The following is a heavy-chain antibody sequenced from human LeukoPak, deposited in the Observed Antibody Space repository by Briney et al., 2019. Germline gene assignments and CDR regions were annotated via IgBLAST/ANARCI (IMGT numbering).Heavy chain of an antibody. CDR2: ISPYNGYT. J-gene: IGHJ6*02. V-gene: IGHV1-18*04. Sequence: ASVKVSCKASGYTFSTYGISWVRQAPGQGLEWMGWISPYNGYTDYAQKFQGRVTMTTDTSTSTAFMDLRGLRSDDSAVYYCGRDRTKVPLDRTDVWGQGTTVTVSS. CDR1: GYTFSTYG. CDR3: GRDRTKVPLDRTDV. D-gene: IGHD4/OR15-4a*01.